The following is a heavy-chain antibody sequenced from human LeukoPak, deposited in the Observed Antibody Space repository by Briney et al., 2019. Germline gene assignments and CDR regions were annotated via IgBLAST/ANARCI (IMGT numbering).Heavy chain of an antibody. J-gene: IGHJ4*02. V-gene: IGHV3-21*01. CDR1: GFTFSSYS. Sequence: PGESLRLSCAASGFTFSSYSMSWVRQAPGKGLEWVSSITSSGSYISSADSAKGRFTISRDNAKTTVPLQLDSLRAQTTAGIYGSRDVSKRTCCYDFWGKGPLVTFSS. CDR2: ITSSGSYI. CDR3: SRDVSKRTCCYDF. D-gene: IGHD2-2*01.